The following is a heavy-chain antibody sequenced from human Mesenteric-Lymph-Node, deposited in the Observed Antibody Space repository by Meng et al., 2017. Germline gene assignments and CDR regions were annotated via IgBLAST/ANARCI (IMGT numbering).Heavy chain of an antibody. J-gene: IGHJ4*02. CDR3: ARVPYSSSWYWIFDY. V-gene: IGHV1-2*06. Sequence: QVQVVQSGAEVKKAGASVKVSCKASGYIFTDYCINWVRQAPGQGLEWMGRIRPNSDGTQYEPKFQGRVTMTRDTSINTAYMELSGLTSDDTAVYYCARVPYSSSWYWIFDYWGQGTLVTVSS. D-gene: IGHD6-13*01. CDR2: IRPNSDGT. CDR1: GYIFTDYC.